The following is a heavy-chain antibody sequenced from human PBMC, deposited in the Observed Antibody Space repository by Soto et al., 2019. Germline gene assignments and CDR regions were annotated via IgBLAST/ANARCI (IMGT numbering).Heavy chain of an antibody. CDR1: GGSISSYY. CDR2: IYYSGST. J-gene: IGHJ3*02. CDR3: ARHFQPPASDASDI. V-gene: IGHV4-59*08. Sequence: SETLSLTCTVSGGSISSYYWSWIRQPPGKGLEWIGYIYYSGSTNYNPSLKSRVTISVDTSKNQFSLKLSSVTAADTAVYYCARHFQPPASDASDICGQGTMVTVS.